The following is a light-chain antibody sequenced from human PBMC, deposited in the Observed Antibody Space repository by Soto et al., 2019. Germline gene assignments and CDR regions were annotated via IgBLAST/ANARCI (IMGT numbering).Light chain of an antibody. J-gene: IGKJ1*01. CDR1: QGISTY. CDR2: AAS. Sequence: DIQMTQSPSSLSASVGDRFTISCRASQGISTYLAWYQQKPGKVPKLLIYAASTLLSGVPSRFSGSGSGTDFTLTISSLQPEDVATYYCQKYDTAPLTFGQGTKVDI. CDR3: QKYDTAPLT. V-gene: IGKV1-27*01.